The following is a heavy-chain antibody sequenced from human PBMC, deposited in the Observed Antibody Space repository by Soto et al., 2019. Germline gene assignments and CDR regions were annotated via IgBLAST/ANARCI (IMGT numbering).Heavy chain of an antibody. CDR2: IIPMLGTA. CDR1: GGTFSTYA. D-gene: IGHD5-18*01. CDR3: ASGIQLWLRRINNGYSG. V-gene: IGHV1-69*14. J-gene: IGHJ4*02. Sequence: QVQLVQSGAEVKKPESSVKVSCKAPGGTFSTYAISWVRQAPGQGLEWMGGIIPMLGTANYAQRFQDRVTITADKSTHTVYMELSSLRSEDTSVYFCASGIQLWLRRINNGYSGWGQGTLVTVSS.